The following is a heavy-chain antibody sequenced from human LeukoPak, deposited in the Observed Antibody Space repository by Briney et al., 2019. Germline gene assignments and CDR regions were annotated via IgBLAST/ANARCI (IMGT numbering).Heavy chain of an antibody. J-gene: IGHJ6*02. CDR2: INPSGGST. CDR1: GYTFTSYY. D-gene: IGHD3-3*01. Sequence: ASVKVSCTASGYTFTSYYMHWVRQAPGQGLEWMGIINPSGGSTSYARKFQGRVTMTRDTSTSTVYMELSSLRSEDTAVYYCARGAYYDFWSGYLNYYYYGMDVWGQGTTVTVSS. CDR3: ARGAYYDFWSGYLNYYYYGMDV. V-gene: IGHV1-46*01.